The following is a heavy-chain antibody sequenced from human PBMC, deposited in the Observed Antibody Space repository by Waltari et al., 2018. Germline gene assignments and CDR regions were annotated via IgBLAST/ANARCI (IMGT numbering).Heavy chain of an antibody. V-gene: IGHV4-59*07. J-gene: IGHJ4*02. CDR2: IYFSGST. CDR3: ARRSVNYGQDFDY. Sequence: QVQLQESGPGLVKPSDTLSLTCTVSGGSLSGSYWTWIRQHPGKGREWIGYIYFSGSTNNTPFPKSRLTMSVDTSKNQFSLKLTSVTAADTAVDDCARRSVNYGQDFDYWGQGILVTVSS. CDR1: GGSLSGSY. D-gene: IGHD1-7*01.